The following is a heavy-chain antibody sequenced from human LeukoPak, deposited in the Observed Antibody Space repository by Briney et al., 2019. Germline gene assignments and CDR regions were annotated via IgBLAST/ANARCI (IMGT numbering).Heavy chain of an antibody. Sequence: ASVKVSCKASGYTFTSYYMHWVRQAPGQGLEWMGIINPSGGSTSYAQKFQGRVTMTRDMSTSTVYMELSSLRSEDTAVYYCAKEALWFGVRAKGFGPWGQGTLVTGS. D-gene: IGHD3-10*01. V-gene: IGHV1-46*01. J-gene: IGHJ5*02. CDR3: AKEALWFGVRAKGFGP. CDR2: INPSGGST. CDR1: GYTFTSYY.